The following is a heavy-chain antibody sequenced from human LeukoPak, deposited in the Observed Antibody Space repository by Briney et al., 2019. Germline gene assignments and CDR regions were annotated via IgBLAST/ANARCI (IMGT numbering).Heavy chain of an antibody. J-gene: IGHJ5*02. CDR3: ARVEGFWFDP. CDR2: IYYSGST. Sequence: SQTLSLTCTVSGGSISSGDYYWSWIRQPPGKGLEWIGYIYYSGSTYYNPSLKSRLTISGDTSKNQFSLRLSSVTAADTAVYYCARVEGFWFDPWGQGTLVTVSS. CDR1: GGSISSGDYY. V-gene: IGHV4-30-4*01.